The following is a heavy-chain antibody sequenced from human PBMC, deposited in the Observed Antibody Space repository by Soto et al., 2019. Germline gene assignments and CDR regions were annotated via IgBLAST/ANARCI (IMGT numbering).Heavy chain of an antibody. CDR1: GFTLSSYA. CDR3: AKDRMITFGGVIVEDAFDI. J-gene: IGHJ3*02. V-gene: IGHV3-23*01. CDR2: ISGSGGST. D-gene: IGHD3-16*02. Sequence: PGGSLRLSCAASGFTLSSYAMSWVRQAPGKGLEWVSAISGSGGSTYYADSVKGRFTISRDNSKNTLYLQMNSLRAEDTAVYYCAKDRMITFGGVIVEDAFDIWGQGTMVTVSS.